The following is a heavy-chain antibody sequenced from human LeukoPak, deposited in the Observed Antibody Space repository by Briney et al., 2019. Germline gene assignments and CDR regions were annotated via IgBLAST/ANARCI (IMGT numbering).Heavy chain of an antibody. D-gene: IGHD3-10*01. CDR2: IREDGSEK. V-gene: IGHV3-7*01. J-gene: IGHJ4*02. CDR1: GFTFNNYW. CDR3: ARDLAGHYYGSGSSFDY. Sequence: GGSLILSCAASGFTFNNYWMSWVRQAPGKGLEWVANIREDGSEKYYVDSVKGQFTISRDNAKNSLFLQMNYLRAEDTAIYYCARDLAGHYYGSGSSFDYWDQGTLVTVSS.